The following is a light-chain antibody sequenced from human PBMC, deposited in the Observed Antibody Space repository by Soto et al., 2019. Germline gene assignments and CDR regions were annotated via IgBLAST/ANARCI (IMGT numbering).Light chain of an antibody. J-gene: IGKJ5*01. CDR3: QQYDNWPPIT. Sequence: EIVLTQSPGTLSLTPGERATXXXXXXQRVSSGYVAWYQQKPGQAPRLLIYDASTRATGIPTRFRGSGSGTEFTLTISSLQSEDFAVYYCQQYDNWPPITFGQGTRPEIK. CDR2: DAS. V-gene: IGKV3-15*01. CDR1: QRVSSG.